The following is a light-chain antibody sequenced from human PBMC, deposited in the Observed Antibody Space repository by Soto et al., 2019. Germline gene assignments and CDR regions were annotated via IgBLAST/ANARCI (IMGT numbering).Light chain of an antibody. CDR3: QQYGSSPIT. Sequence: EIVLTQSPATLSLSPGERATLSCRASQSVSSYLAWYQQKPGQAPRLLIYDASSRATGIPDRFSGSGSGTDFTLTISRLEPEDFAVYYCQQYGSSPITCGQGTRREI. J-gene: IGKJ5*01. V-gene: IGKV3-20*01. CDR2: DAS. CDR1: QSVSSY.